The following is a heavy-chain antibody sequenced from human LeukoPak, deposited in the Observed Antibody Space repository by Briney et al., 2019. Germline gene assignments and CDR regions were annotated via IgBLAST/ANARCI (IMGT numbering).Heavy chain of an antibody. CDR1: GFTFSNAW. J-gene: IGHJ6*02. Sequence: GGSLRLSCAASGFTFSNAWMSWVRQAPGKGLEWVGRIKSKTDGGTTDYAAPVKGRFTISRDDSKNTLYLQMNSLKTEDIAVYYCTTAFYCSGGSCRGRYYYGMDVWGQGTTVTVSS. CDR3: TTAFYCSGGSCRGRYYYGMDV. V-gene: IGHV3-15*01. CDR2: IKSKTDGGTT. D-gene: IGHD2-15*01.